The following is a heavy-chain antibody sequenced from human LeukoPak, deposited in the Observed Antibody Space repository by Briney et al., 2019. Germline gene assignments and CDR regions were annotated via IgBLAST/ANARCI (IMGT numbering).Heavy chain of an antibody. V-gene: IGHV3-23*01. CDR1: GFTFSSST. D-gene: IGHD4-11*01. J-gene: IGHJ4*02. CDR3: AITGVRDFDS. Sequence: GGSLRLSCAASGFTFSSSTMTWVRQAPGEGLEWVSSITSGSGSTYHADSVKGRFTISRDNSKNTVFLQMNSLRAEDTAIYYCAITGVRDFDSWGQGTLVTVSS. CDR2: ITSGSGST.